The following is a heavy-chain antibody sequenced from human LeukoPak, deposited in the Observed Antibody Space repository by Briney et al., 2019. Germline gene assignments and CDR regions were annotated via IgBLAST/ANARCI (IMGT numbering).Heavy chain of an antibody. CDR3: ARRDYCSSTSCYRTYAFDI. CDR1: GYSFTSYW. CDR2: IYPGDSDT. J-gene: IGHJ3*02. Sequence: GESLKICCKGSGYSFTSYWIGWVRQLPGKGLEWMGIIYPGDSDTRYSPSFQGQVTISADKSISTAYLQWSSLKASDTAMYYCARRDYCSSTSCYRTYAFDIWGQGTMVTVSS. V-gene: IGHV5-51*01. D-gene: IGHD2-2*01.